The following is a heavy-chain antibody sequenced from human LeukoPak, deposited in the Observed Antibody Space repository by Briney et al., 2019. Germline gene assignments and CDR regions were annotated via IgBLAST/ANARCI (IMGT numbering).Heavy chain of an antibody. CDR1: GYTFTSYD. D-gene: IGHD3-22*01. CDR2: MNPNSGNT. Sequence: ASVKVSCKASGYTFTSYDINWVRQATGQGLEWMGWMNPNSGNTGYAQKFQGRVTVTRNTSISTAYMELSSLRSGDTAVYYCARGGPSYYDSSGYYRYWGQGTLVTVSS. CDR3: ARGGPSYYDSSGYYRY. V-gene: IGHV1-8*01. J-gene: IGHJ4*02.